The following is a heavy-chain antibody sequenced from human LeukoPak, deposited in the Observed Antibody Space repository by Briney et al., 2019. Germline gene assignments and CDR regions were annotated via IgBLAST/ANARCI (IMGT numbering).Heavy chain of an antibody. V-gene: IGHV1-46*01. CDR3: ARDLAPDPMWGIAVAGNLIDY. J-gene: IGHJ4*02. CDR2: INPSGGST. CDR1: GYTFTSYY. Sequence: ASVKVSCKASGYTFTSYYMHWVRQAPGQGLEWMGIINPSGGSTSYAQKFQGRVTMTRDMSTSTVYMELSSLRSEDTAVYYCARDLAPDPMWGIAVAGNLIDYWGQGTLVTVSS. D-gene: IGHD6-19*01.